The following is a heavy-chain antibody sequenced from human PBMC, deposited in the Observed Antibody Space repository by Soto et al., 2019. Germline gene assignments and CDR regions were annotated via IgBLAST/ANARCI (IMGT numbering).Heavy chain of an antibody. V-gene: IGHV3-74*01. J-gene: IGHJ6*03. D-gene: IGHD3-3*01. CDR3: ARAAATIFGPSYYMDV. CDR2: INSDGSST. CDR1: TFSSYW. Sequence: TFSSYWMHWVRQAPGKGLVWVSRINSDGSSTSYADSVKGRFTISRDNAKNTLYLQMNSLRAEDTAVYYCARAAATIFGPSYYMDVWGKGTTVTVSS.